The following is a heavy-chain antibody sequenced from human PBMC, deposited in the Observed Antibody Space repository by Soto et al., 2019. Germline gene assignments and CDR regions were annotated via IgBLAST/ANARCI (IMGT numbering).Heavy chain of an antibody. V-gene: IGHV3-30*18. CDR1: GFIFSNYG. J-gene: IGHJ4*02. D-gene: IGHD2-21*02. CDR2: MSSDGIKK. CDR3: AKDRDLAD. Sequence: QVQLVESGGGVVQPGTSLRLACAASGFIFSNYGMHWVRQAPGKGLGWVAVMSSDGIKKYYADSVKGRFTISRDNSKNTLYLQINSLRAEDTAVYYCAKDRDLADWGQGTLVTVSS.